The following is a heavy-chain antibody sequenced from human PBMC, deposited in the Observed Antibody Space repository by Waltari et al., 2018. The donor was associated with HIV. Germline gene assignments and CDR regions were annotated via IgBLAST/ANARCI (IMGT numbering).Heavy chain of an antibody. CDR1: GGPISSYY. CDR3: ARWSNCSGGSCYYNWFDP. Sequence: QVQLQESGPGLVKPSETLSLTCTVSGGPISSYYWSWIRQPPGKGLEWIGYIYYSGSTNYNPSLKSRVTISVDTSKNQFSLKLSSVTAADTAVYYCARWSNCSGGSCYYNWFDPWGQGTLVTVSS. J-gene: IGHJ5*02. CDR2: IYYSGST. V-gene: IGHV4-59*08. D-gene: IGHD2-15*01.